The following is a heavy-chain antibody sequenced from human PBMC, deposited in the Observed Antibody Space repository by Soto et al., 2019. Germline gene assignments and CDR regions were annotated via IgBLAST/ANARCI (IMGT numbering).Heavy chain of an antibody. Sequence: QVQLLESGPGLVKPSQTLSLTCTVSGGSISSGGYYWSWIRQHPGKGLEWIGYIYYSGSTYYNPSLKSRVTISVETSKNQFSLKLSSVTAADTAVYYCAIEMAIMNYYYYGMDVWGQGTTVTVSS. CDR1: GGSISSGGYY. V-gene: IGHV4-31*03. J-gene: IGHJ6*02. CDR2: IYYSGST. D-gene: IGHD2-21*01. CDR3: AIEMAIMNYYYYGMDV.